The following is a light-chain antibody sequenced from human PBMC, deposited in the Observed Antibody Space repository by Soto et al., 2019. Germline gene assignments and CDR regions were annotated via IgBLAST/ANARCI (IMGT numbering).Light chain of an antibody. Sequence: DIQMTHSPSSLSASVGDRVTITCRASQYISKYLNWYQQQPGKAPKLLIHAASNLQSGVPSRFSGSGSGTDFTLSINGLQPEDFATYYCQQSYNNPPYTFGQGTKLEIK. CDR2: AAS. CDR1: QYISKY. CDR3: QQSYNNPPYT. J-gene: IGKJ2*01. V-gene: IGKV1-39*01.